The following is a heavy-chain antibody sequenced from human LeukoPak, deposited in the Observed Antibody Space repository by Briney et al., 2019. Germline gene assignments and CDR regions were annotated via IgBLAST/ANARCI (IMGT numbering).Heavy chain of an antibody. D-gene: IGHD3-3*01. CDR2: ISTSGSTI. Sequence: GGSLRLSFAASGFTFSDYYMSWIRQAPGKGLEWVSYISTSGSTIYYADSVKGRFTISRDNAKNSLYLQMNSLRDEDTAVYYCARESYYDFWSAHRYFDLWGRGTLVTVSS. J-gene: IGHJ2*01. CDR3: ARESYYDFWSAHRYFDL. CDR1: GFTFSDYY. V-gene: IGHV3-11*01.